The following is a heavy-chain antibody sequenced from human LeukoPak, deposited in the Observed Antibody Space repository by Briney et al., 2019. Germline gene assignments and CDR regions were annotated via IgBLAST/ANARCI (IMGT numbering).Heavy chain of an antibody. V-gene: IGHV3-48*03. CDR3: ARPATLSRSYFEY. CDR2: ISSSVGTI. Sequence: PGGSLRLSCADSTFTFSTYEMNWVRQAPGKGLQWVSYISSSVGTIYYADSVKGRFTISRDNAKNSLYLQMNSLRAEDTAVYYCARPATLSRSYFEYWGQGTLVTVSS. J-gene: IGHJ4*02. CDR1: TFTFSTYE.